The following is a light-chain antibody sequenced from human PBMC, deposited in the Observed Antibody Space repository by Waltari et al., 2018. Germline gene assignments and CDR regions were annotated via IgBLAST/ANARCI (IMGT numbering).Light chain of an antibody. CDR3: LQYDSKPYS. Sequence: LSASVGVRVTITCRASQGISNYLSWYQQKPGKAPKRLIYTASSLESGVPSRFSGSGSGTEFTLTISSLQPEDFAAYYCLQYDSKPYSFGQGTKVEIK. J-gene: IGKJ2*03. CDR1: QGISNY. CDR2: TAS. V-gene: IGKV1-17*01.